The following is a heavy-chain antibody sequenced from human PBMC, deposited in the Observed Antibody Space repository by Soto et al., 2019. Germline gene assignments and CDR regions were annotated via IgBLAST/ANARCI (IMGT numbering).Heavy chain of an antibody. D-gene: IGHD3-3*01. J-gene: IGHJ6*02. CDR1: GFTFSSYG. CDR3: AREVVGVSRMDV. CDR2: IWYDGSNK. V-gene: IGHV3-33*01. Sequence: QVQLVESGGGVVQPGRSLRLSCAASGFTFSSYGMHWVRQAPGKGLEWVAVIWYDGSNKYYADSVKGRFTIARDNSKNKLYLQMNSLRAEDTAVYYCAREVVGVSRMDVWGQGTTVTVSS.